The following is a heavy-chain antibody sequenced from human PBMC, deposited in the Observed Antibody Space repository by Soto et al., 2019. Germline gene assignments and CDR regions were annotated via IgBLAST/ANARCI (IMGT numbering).Heavy chain of an antibody. CDR2: IWYDGSKK. D-gene: IGHD1-1*01. Sequence: GGSRRLSWEASGFSYSSYAVHWLRQAPGKGLEWVANIWYDGSKKFYVDSVKGRFTISRDNSKNTLYLQMNSLRVDDTAVYYCAREVSGQPFDLWGQGTLVTVSS. CDR1: GFSYSSYA. CDR3: AREVSGQPFDL. J-gene: IGHJ4*02. V-gene: IGHV3-33*01.